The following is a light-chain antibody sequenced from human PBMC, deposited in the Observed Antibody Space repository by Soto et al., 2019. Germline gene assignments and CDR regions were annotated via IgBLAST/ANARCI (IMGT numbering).Light chain of an antibody. CDR1: QGIRND. J-gene: IGKJ4*01. V-gene: IGKV1-6*01. CDR2: AAF. Sequence: ATQMTQSPSSLSASVGDRVTITCRASQGIRNDLGWYQQKPGKAPKLLIYAAFSLQSGVPSSFSGSGSGTDFSLTISSLQPEDFATYYCLQDYTYPLAFGGGTKVEIK. CDR3: LQDYTYPLA.